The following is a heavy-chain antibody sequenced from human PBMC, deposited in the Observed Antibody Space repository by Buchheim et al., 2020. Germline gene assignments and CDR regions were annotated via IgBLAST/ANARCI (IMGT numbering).Heavy chain of an antibody. J-gene: IGHJ5*02. CDR2: ISAGGDNI. V-gene: IGHV3-23*01. CDR1: GFTFTSYA. Sequence: EVQLLESGGGLVQPGGSLRLSCAASGFTFTSYAMTWVRQAPGKGLEWVSSISAGGDNIYYADSVKGRFNISRDNSKNTLSLQMNSLRAEDTAIYYCARKPSGENWFDPWGQGTL. CDR3: ARKPSGENWFDP.